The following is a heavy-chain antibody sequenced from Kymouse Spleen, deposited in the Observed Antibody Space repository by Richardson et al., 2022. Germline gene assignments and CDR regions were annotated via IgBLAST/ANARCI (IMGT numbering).Heavy chain of an antibody. V-gene: IGHV3-23*04. D-gene: IGHD2-2*02. CDR2: ISGSGGST. J-gene: IGHJ6*02. CDR1: GFTFSSYA. Sequence: EVQLVESGGGLVQPGGSLRLSCAASGFTFSSYAMSWVRQAPGKGLEWVSAISGSGGSTYYADSVKGRFTISRDNSKNTLYLQMNSLRAEDTAVYYCAKAEMVYQLLYYYGMDVWGQGTTVTVSS. CDR3: AKAEMVYQLLYYYGMDV.